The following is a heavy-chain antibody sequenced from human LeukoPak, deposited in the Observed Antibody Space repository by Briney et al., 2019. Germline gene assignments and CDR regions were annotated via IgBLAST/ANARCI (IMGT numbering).Heavy chain of an antibody. Sequence: GGSLRLSCAASGFTFSSYWMHWVRQAPGKGRVWVSRIFSDASSTNYADSVKGRFTISRDNAKNTLYLQMNSLRADDTAVYYCARVLPNSGRYFDYWGQGTLVTVSS. CDR1: GFTFSSYW. CDR3: ARVLPNSGRYFDY. J-gene: IGHJ4*02. D-gene: IGHD6-19*01. V-gene: IGHV3-74*01. CDR2: IFSDASST.